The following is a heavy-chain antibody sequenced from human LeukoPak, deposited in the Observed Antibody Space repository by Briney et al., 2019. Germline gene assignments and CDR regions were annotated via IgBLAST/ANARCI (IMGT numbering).Heavy chain of an antibody. CDR2: IIPLFGTP. Sequence: GASVKVSCKASGGTFSSYAISWVRQAPGQGLEWMGGIIPLFGTPNYAQKFQGRVTMTRDMSTSTVYMELSSLRSEDTAVYYCARDIGAVAGIRDYWGQGTLVTVSS. V-gene: IGHV1-69*05. J-gene: IGHJ4*02. CDR3: ARDIGAVAGIRDY. CDR1: GGTFSSYA. D-gene: IGHD6-19*01.